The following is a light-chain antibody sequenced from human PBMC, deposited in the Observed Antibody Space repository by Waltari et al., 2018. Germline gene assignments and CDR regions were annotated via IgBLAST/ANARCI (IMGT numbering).Light chain of an antibody. Sequence: QSALPQPAAVSGSPGQTIAISCPGTSSDIGSYTYVSLYQQHPGQAPKLLIYDVNQRPSGVSHRFSGSKSGNTASLTISGLRAEDEADFYCSSYTSSSTLYVFGSGTKVTVL. CDR2: DVN. J-gene: IGLJ1*01. CDR3: SSYTSSSTLYV. V-gene: IGLV2-14*01. CDR1: SSDIGSYTY.